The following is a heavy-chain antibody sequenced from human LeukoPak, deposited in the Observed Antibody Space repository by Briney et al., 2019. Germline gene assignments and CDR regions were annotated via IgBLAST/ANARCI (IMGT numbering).Heavy chain of an antibody. CDR2: ISSSSSYI. V-gene: IGHV3-21*01. J-gene: IGHJ6*02. CDR1: GFTFSSYS. CDR3: ARDLTYCGGDCYYYYYGMDV. Sequence: GGSLRLSCAASGFTFSSYSMNWVRQAPGKGPEWVSSISSSSSYIYYADSVKGRFTISRDNAKNSLYLQMNSLRAEDTAVYYCARDLTYCGGDCYYYYYGMDVWGQGTTVTVSS. D-gene: IGHD2-21*02.